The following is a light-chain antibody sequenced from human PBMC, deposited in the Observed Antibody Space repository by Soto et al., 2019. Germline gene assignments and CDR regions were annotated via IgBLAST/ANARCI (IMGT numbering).Light chain of an antibody. CDR1: QSLLHSNGYNY. V-gene: IGKV2-28*01. Sequence: DIVMTQSPLSLPVTPGEPASISCRSSQSLLHSNGYNYLDWYLQKPGQSPQLLIYLGSNRASGVPDRFSGSGSGTDITLKISRVEAEDVGVYYCMQALHTSGTFGQGTKVEIK. CDR3: MQALHTSGT. J-gene: IGKJ1*01. CDR2: LGS.